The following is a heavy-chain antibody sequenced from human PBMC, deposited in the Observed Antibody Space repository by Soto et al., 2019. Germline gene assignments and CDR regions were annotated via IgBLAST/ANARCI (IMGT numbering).Heavy chain of an antibody. D-gene: IGHD3-22*01. V-gene: IGHV1-69*13. J-gene: IGHJ4*02. CDR2: IIPIFGTA. Sequence: GASVKVSCKASGGTFSSYAISWVRQAPGQGLEWMGGIIPIFGTANYAQKFQGRVTITADESTSTAYMELSSLRSEDTAVYYCARPRPNYYDSSGYSSDPFDYWGQGTLVTVSS. CDR1: GGTFSSYA. CDR3: ARPRPNYYDSSGYSSDPFDY.